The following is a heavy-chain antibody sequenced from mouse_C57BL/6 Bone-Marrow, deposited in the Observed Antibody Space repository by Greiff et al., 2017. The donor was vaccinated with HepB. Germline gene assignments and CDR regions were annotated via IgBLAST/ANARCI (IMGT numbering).Heavy chain of an antibody. CDR3: ARGEVNYYGSSFAY. CDR1: GFTFSSYA. Sequence: EVMLVESGGGLVKPGGSLKLSCAASGFTFSSYAMSWVRQTPEKRLEWVATISDGGSYTYYPDNVKGRFTISRDNAKNNLYLQMSHLKSEDTAMYYCARGEVNYYGSSFAYWGQGTLVTVSA. J-gene: IGHJ3*01. V-gene: IGHV5-4*03. CDR2: ISDGGSYT. D-gene: IGHD1-1*01.